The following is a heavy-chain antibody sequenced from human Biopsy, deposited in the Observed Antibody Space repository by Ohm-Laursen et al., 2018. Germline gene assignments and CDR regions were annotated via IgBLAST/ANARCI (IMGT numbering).Heavy chain of an antibody. CDR2: FAPENGKT. CDR1: GYAVTEYS. CDR3: AADINVWNVNY. V-gene: IGHV1-24*01. D-gene: IGHD1-1*01. Sequence: ASVKVSCKVSGYAVTEYSMHWVRQAPGKGLEWMGGFAPENGKTIYAQKFQGRVTMTEDTSTDTAYMELSSLRSEDTAVYYCAADINVWNVNYWGQGTQVTVSS. J-gene: IGHJ4*02.